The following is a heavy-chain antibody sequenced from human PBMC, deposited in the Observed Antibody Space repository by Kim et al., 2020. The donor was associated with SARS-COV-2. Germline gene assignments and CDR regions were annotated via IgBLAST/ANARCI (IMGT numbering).Heavy chain of an antibody. CDR1: GGTFNSHA. J-gene: IGHJ4*02. V-gene: IGHV1-69*13. D-gene: IGHD6-19*01. CDR3: ASGGGLSGWLHFDN. Sequence: SVKVSCKASGGTFNSHAISWVRQAPGQGLEWMGGIIPIYGTETYARQFKGRITISVDQSTTTAHLEVNGLTSDDTAIYYCASGGGLSGWLHFDNWGQGTLVTVSA. CDR2: IIPIYGTE.